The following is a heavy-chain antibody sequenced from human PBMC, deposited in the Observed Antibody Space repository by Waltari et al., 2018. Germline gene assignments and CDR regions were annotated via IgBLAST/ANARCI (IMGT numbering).Heavy chain of an antibody. CDR2: IYYSGST. V-gene: IGHV4-59*08. Sequence: QVQLQESGPGLVKPSETLSLTCTVSGGSLRSHYWSWIRQPPGKGLEWIGYIYYSGSTNYNPSLKSRVTISVDTSKNQFSLKLSSVTAADTAVYYCARLDNRGGHWGQGTLVTVSS. J-gene: IGHJ4*02. CDR3: ARLDNRGGH. D-gene: IGHD3-10*01. CDR1: GGSLRSHY.